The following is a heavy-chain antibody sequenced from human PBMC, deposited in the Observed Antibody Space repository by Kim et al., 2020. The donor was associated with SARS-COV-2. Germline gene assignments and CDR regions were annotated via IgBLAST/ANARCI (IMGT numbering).Heavy chain of an antibody. CDR3: AKDSVVVPAASSNWFDP. V-gene: IGHV3-23*01. D-gene: IGHD2-2*01. J-gene: IGHJ5*02. CDR1: GFTFSSYA. CDR2: ISGSGGST. Sequence: GGSLRLSCAASGFTFSSYAMSWVRQAPGKGLEWVSAISGSGGSTYYADSVKGRFTISRDNSKNTLYLQMNSLRAEDTAVYYCAKDSVVVPAASSNWFDPWGQGTLVTVSS.